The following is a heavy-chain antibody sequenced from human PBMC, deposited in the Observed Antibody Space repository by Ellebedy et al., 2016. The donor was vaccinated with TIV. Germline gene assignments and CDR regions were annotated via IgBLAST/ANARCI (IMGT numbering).Heavy chain of an antibody. CDR2: INPSDGST. CDR1: GYIFTTYY. CDR3: ARVGSRTAFDI. Sequence: ASVKVSCKASGYIFTTYYVQWVRQAPGQGLEWMGIINPSDGSTSYAQKFQGRVTMTRDTSTSTVYMEVRSRRFEDTAVYFCARVGSRTAFDIWGQGTTVTVSS. J-gene: IGHJ3*02. V-gene: IGHV1-46*01. D-gene: IGHD3-10*01.